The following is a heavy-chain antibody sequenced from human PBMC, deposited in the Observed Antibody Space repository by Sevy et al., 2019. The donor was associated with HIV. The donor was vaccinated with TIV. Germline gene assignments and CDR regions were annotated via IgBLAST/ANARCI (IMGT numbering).Heavy chain of an antibody. CDR3: VGPKLTYTNSWHYLDY. CDR2: INYSGIT. CDR1: GATISSSRYY. Sequence: SETLSLTCTVSGATISSSRYYWGWIRQPPGKGLEWIASINYSGITFYNPSLKSRVTISADTSKNQFSLRLSSVTAADSSIYFCVGPKLTYTNSWHYLDYWGQGTVVTVSS. V-gene: IGHV4-39*01. J-gene: IGHJ4*02. D-gene: IGHD2-2*02.